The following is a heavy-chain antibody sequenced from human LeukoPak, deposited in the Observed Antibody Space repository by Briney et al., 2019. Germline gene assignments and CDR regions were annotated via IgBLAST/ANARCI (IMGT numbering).Heavy chain of an antibody. D-gene: IGHD5-18*01. CDR3: AKSSRKDTAMDPYYYYYYGMDV. CDR1: GFAFSSYC. Sequence: GGSLRLSCAASGFAFSSYCMHWVRQAPGKGLEWVAVISYDGSNKYYADSVKGRFTISRDNSKNTLYLQMNSLRAEDTAVYYCAKSSRKDTAMDPYYYYYYGMDVWGQGTTVTVSS. J-gene: IGHJ6*02. CDR2: ISYDGSNK. V-gene: IGHV3-30*18.